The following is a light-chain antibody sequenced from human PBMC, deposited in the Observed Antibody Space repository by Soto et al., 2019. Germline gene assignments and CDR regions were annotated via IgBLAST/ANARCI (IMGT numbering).Light chain of an antibody. Sequence: DIQLTQSPASVSAAVGDRINISCRASQPIKTWLAWYQQKPGKGPKLLIYTASTLETGVPSRFSGSGSGTDFTLTICCLQPEDAAIYSCQQAASFPFTFGPGAKV. CDR2: TAS. V-gene: IGKV1-12*02. CDR3: QQAASFPFT. CDR1: QPIKTW. J-gene: IGKJ3*01.